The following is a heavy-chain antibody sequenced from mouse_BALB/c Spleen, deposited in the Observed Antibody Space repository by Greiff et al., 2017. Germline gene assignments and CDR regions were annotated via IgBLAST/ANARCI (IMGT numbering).Heavy chain of an antibody. V-gene: IGHV1S22*01. Sequence: LQQPGSELVRPGASVKLSCKASGYTFTSYWMHWVKQRHGQGLEWIGNIYPGSGSTNYDEKFKSKGTLTVDTSSSTAYMHLSSLTSEDSAVYYCTSGGITPFDYWGQGTTLTVSS. D-gene: IGHD2-4*01. J-gene: IGHJ2*01. CDR3: TSGGITPFDY. CDR1: GYTFTSYW. CDR2: IYPGSGST.